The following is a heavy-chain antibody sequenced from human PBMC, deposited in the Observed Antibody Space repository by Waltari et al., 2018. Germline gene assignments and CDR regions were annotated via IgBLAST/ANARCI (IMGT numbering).Heavy chain of an antibody. J-gene: IGHJ4*02. CDR1: GFIFTAHF. CDR3: ARDLITTPSWELDE. CDR2: VNIQVGVT. V-gene: IGHV1-2*06. Sequence: QVHLVQSGAEVKKPGASVKVSCKASGFIFTAHFIHWVRQAPVRQAPGQGLEGVGRVNIQVGVTENAQKFAGRLTMTRDTATNTAYMDLNSLTSDDTAVYYCARDLITTPSWELDEWGQGTLVTVSS. D-gene: IGHD1-26*01.